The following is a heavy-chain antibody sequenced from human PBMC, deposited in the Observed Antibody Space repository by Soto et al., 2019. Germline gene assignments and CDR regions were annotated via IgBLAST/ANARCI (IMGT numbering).Heavy chain of an antibody. D-gene: IGHD2-21*02. CDR1: GGTFSSYA. Sequence: SVKIPGKPSGGTFSSYANSWVRQAPGQVLEWMGGRIPIFGTANYAQKFQGRVTITADKSMRTAYMELSSLKSEDKAVYYCARDRAYCGCDCYSGRARYGMDVWC. J-gene: IGHJ6*02. CDR3: ARDRAYCGCDCYSGRARYGMDV. V-gene: IGHV1-69*06. CDR2: RIPIFGTA.